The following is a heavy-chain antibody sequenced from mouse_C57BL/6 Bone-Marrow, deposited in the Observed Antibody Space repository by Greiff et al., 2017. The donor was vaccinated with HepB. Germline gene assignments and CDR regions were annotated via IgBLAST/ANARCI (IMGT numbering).Heavy chain of an antibody. CDR2: ILPGSGST. V-gene: IGHV1-9*01. Sequence: QVQLQQSGAELMKPGASVKLSCKATGYTFTGYWIEWVKQRPGHGLEWIGEILPGSGSTNYNEKFKGKATFTADTSSNTAYMQLSSLTTEDSAIYYCAREEGIYYDYDQTAWFAYWGQGTLVTVSA. J-gene: IGHJ3*01. D-gene: IGHD2-4*01. CDR1: GYTFTGYW. CDR3: AREEGIYYDYDQTAWFAY.